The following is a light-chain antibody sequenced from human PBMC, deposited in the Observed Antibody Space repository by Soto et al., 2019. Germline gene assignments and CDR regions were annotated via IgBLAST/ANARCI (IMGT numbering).Light chain of an antibody. CDR1: QSVSSN. CDR3: QQYNNWPPSIT. CDR2: GAS. J-gene: IGKJ5*01. Sequence: EIVMTQSPATLSMSPGERATLSCRASQSVSSNLAWYQQKPGQAPRLLIYGASTRATGIPARFSGSGSGTEFSLTISGLQSEDFSVYYCQQYNNWPPSITFGQGTRLEMK. V-gene: IGKV3-15*01.